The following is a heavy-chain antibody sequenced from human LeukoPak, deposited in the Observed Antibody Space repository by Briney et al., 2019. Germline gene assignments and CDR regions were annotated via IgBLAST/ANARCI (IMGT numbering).Heavy chain of an antibody. J-gene: IGHJ6*03. CDR2: ISYEGTNK. V-gene: IGHV3-30*14. CDR1: GFTFNSYA. CDR3: ARIRAGAHKYYYYYYMDV. Sequence: PGGSLRLSCAASGFTFNSYAMHWVREAPGKGLEGVTHISYEGTNKYYADSVKGRFTISRDNFKNTLYLQMNSLRAEDTAVYYCARIRAGAHKYYYYYYMDVWGKGTTVTISS. D-gene: IGHD1-26*01.